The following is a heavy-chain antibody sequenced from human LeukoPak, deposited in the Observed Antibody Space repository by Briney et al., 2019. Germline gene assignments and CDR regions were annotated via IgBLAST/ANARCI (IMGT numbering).Heavy chain of an antibody. CDR3: VKVAKYYYGSETYYFFEH. V-gene: IGHV3-7*01. CDR1: GFTFSSSW. CDR2: INQDGTEK. J-gene: IGHJ4*02. D-gene: IGHD3-10*01. Sequence: GGSLRLSCEASGFTFSSSWMNWVRQLPGKGLEWGANINQDGTEKYYVDSVKGRFTISRDNAKNSLDLQMNSLRVEDTGIYYCVKVAKYYYGSETYYFFEHWGQGTPVTASS.